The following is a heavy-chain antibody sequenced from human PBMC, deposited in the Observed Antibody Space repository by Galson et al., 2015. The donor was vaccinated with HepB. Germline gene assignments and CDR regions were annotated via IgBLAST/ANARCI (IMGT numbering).Heavy chain of an antibody. V-gene: IGHV4-30-4*01. J-gene: IGHJ3*02. D-gene: IGHD3-3*01. Sequence: LSLTCTVSGGSISSDDYYWSWIRQPPGKGLEWIGYIYYSGSTYYNPSLKSRVTISVDTSKNQFSLKLSSVTAADTAVYYCARAEGNNANPFRYYDFWSGYYTDAFDIWGQGTMVTVSS. CDR1: GGSISSDDYY. CDR3: ARAEGNNANPFRYYDFWSGYYTDAFDI. CDR2: IYYSGST.